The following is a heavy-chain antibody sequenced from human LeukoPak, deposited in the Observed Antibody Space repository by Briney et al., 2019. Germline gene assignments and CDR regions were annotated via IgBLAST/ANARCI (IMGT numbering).Heavy chain of an antibody. J-gene: IGHJ3*02. CDR3: AKDKEGVVVVAATFLGAFDI. CDR1: GFSFSDFW. CDR2: INQDASDI. D-gene: IGHD2-15*01. V-gene: IGHV3-7*01. Sequence: GGSLRLSCAASGFSFSDFWMTWVRQAPGKGLEWVANINQDASDIQYVDSLKGRFTISRDNSKNSVYLQMTSLRAEDTAVYYCAKDKEGVVVVAATFLGAFDIWGQGTMVTVSS.